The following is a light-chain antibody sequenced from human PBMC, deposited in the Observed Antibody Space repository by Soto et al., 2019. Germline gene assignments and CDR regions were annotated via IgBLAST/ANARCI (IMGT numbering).Light chain of an antibody. Sequence: DIVMTQSPDSLAVSLGERAAINCKSSQSVYHSPNNKNSLTWYQQKPEQPLKFFIYWASTRESGVPDRFSGSRCGTDVTFSSGSLRAEDVAVYYCQEYCSVPYTIGGGTHVDIK. J-gene: IGKJ4*01. CDR3: QEYCSVPYT. V-gene: IGKV4-1*01. CDR2: WAS. CDR1: QSVYHSPNNKNS.